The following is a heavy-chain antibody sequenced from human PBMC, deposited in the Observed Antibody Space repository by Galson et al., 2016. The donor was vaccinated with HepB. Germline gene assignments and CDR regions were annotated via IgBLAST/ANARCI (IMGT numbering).Heavy chain of an antibody. Sequence: LSLTCTLNAGSFRDYYWSWIRQPPGKGLEWIGEVNHSGSTNYSPSLKTRVTVSMDTSQTHFSLNLTPVTAADTAVYYCARGTRYNWNYLDSWGQGTLVTVSS. CDR3: ARGTRYNWNYLDS. J-gene: IGHJ4*02. V-gene: IGHV4-34*01. D-gene: IGHD1-1*01. CDR1: AGSFRDYY. CDR2: VNHSGST.